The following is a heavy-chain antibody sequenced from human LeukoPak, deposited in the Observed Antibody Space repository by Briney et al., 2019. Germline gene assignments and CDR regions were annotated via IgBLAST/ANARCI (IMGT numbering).Heavy chain of an antibody. D-gene: IGHD1-26*01. CDR1: GYTFSNYY. CDR3: ARGSSGSYYNYFDY. J-gene: IGHJ4*02. CDR2: INPSGGST. V-gene: IGHV1-46*01. Sequence: ASVKVSCKXSGYTFSNYYMHWVRQAPGQGLEGMGLINPSGGSTSYAQKFQGRVTMTRDTSTTTFYMDLSSLRSEDTAVYYCARGSSGSYYNYFDYWGQGTLVTVSS.